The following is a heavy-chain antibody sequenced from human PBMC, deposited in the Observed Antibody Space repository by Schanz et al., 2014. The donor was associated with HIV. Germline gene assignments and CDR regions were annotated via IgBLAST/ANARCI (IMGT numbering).Heavy chain of an antibody. V-gene: IGHV3-23*01. CDR2: ISGNGDSA. CDR3: AKPEYDSRGNSQSHFDY. Sequence: EVQLLESGGGLVQPGGFLRLSCAASRFTFSRYGMSWVRQTPDKGLEWVSSISGNGDSAYYADSVRGRFTISRDNSLHMLYLEMKSLRAEDTAVYYCAKPEYDSRGNSQSHFDYWGQGTLVTVSS. D-gene: IGHD3-22*01. J-gene: IGHJ4*02. CDR1: RFTFSRYG.